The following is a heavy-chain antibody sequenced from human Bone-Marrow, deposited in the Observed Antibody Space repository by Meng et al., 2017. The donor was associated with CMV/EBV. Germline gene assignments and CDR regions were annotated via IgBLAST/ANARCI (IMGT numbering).Heavy chain of an antibody. CDR3: ARDNNWGPDY. J-gene: IGHJ4*02. Sequence: ASVKVSCKASGYTFTAHYLHWVRQAPGQGLEWMGWIHPHRGDTNYAQQFQGRVTLTRDTSINTGYMELTRLTSDDTAVYYCARDNNWGPDYWGQGTRVTVSS. V-gene: IGHV1-2*02. CDR2: IHPHRGDT. D-gene: IGHD7-27*01. CDR1: GYTFTAHY.